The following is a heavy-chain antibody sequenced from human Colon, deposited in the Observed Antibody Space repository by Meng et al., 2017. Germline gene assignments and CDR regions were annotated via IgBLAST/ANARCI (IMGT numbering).Heavy chain of an antibody. D-gene: IGHD4-17*01. Sequence: QVQLVQSGAEVKKPGASVKVSCKASGYTFTNYGISWMRQAPGQGLEWMGWISTYDDNTNYVEKFRGRVTMTTDTSTNTAYMELRSLRSDDTAVYYCARDNPGDYVWDYWGQGTLVTVSS. CDR3: ARDNPGDYVWDY. V-gene: IGHV1-18*01. J-gene: IGHJ4*02. CDR2: ISTYDDNT. CDR1: GYTFTNYG.